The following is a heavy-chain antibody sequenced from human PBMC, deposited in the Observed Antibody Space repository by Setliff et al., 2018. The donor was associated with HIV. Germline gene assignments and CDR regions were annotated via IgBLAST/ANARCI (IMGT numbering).Heavy chain of an antibody. D-gene: IGHD3-10*01. CDR3: TKGHYTTSG. J-gene: IGHJ4*02. V-gene: IGHV3-7*01. CDR2: INEDGSER. Sequence: GGSLRLSCEVSGFSVSNNYMTWVRQAPGKGLEWLANINEDGSERNCVDSVKGRFTISKDNAKNSLYLQMNSLRAEDTAVYYCTKGHYTTSGWGQGTVVTVSS. CDR1: GFSVSNNY.